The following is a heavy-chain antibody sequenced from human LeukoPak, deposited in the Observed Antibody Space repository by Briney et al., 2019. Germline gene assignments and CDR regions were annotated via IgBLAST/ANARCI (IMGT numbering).Heavy chain of an antibody. Sequence: SETLSLTCTVSGGYISSYYWSWIRQPPGKGLEWIGYIYYSGSTNYNPSLKSRVTISVDTSKNQFSLKLSSVTAAETAVYYCASSDYPQNSPDYWGQGTLVTVSS. V-gene: IGHV4-59*01. CDR3: ASSDYPQNSPDY. CDR2: IYYSGST. CDR1: GGYISSYY. D-gene: IGHD4-17*01. J-gene: IGHJ4*02.